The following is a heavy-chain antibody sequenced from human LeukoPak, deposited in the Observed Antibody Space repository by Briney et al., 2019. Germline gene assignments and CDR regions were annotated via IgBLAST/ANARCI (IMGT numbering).Heavy chain of an antibody. Sequence: SETLSLTCIVSGGSISSYYWSWIRQPPGKGLEWIGYIYYSGSTNYNPSLKSRVTISVDTSKNRFSLKLSSVTAADTAVYYCARDDRWYEGGYDYAGWYFDLWGRGTLVTVSS. V-gene: IGHV4-59*01. CDR3: ARDDRWYEGGYDYAGWYFDL. J-gene: IGHJ2*01. CDR2: IYYSGST. CDR1: GGSISSYY. D-gene: IGHD5-12*01.